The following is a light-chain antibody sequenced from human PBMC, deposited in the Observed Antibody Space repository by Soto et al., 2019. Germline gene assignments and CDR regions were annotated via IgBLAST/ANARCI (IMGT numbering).Light chain of an antibody. CDR3: QQYSSSPWT. CDR1: QSVSSSY. CDR2: GAS. Sequence: EIVLTQSPGTLSLSPGERATLSCRASQSVSSSYLAWYQQKPGQAPRLLMYGASSRATGIPDRFSGSGSGTDFTLTINRLEPEDFAVYYCQQYSSSPWTFGQGTKVEIK. J-gene: IGKJ1*01. V-gene: IGKV3-20*01.